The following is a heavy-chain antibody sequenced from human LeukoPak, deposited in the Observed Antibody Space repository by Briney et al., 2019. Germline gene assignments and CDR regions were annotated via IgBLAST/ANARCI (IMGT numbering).Heavy chain of an antibody. CDR1: GYTFTGYY. CDR3: ASSTSRNLNWFDP. J-gene: IGHJ5*02. CDR2: INPNSGGT. D-gene: IGHD2-2*01. V-gene: IGHV1-2*02. Sequence: ASVKVSCKASGYTFTGYYMHWVRQAPGQGLEWMGWINPNSGGTNYAQKFQGRVTMTRDTSISTAYMELSRVRSDDTAVYYCASSTSRNLNWFDPWGQGTLVTVSS.